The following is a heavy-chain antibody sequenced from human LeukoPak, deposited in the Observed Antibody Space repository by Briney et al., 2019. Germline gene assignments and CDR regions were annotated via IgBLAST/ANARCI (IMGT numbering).Heavy chain of an antibody. V-gene: IGHV3-7*03. CDR1: GFTFSSYW. Sequence: GGSLRLSCAASGFTFSSYWMSWVRQAPGKGLEWVDNIKQDGSEEYYVDSVKGRFTISRDNAKDSLYLQMNSLRAEDTAVYYSARAYCSGGSCYFPDAFDIWGQGTMVTVSS. J-gene: IGHJ3*02. CDR3: ARAYCSGGSCYFPDAFDI. CDR2: IKQDGSEE. D-gene: IGHD2-15*01.